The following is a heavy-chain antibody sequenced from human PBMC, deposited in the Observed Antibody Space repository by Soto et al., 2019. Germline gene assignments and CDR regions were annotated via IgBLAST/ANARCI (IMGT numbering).Heavy chain of an antibody. V-gene: IGHV4-59*12. CDR2: IYYSGST. CDR1: GGSISSYY. D-gene: IGHD2-8*02. Sequence: SETLSLTCTVSGGSISSYYWSWIRQPPGKGLEWIGYIYYSGSTIYNPSLKSRVTISVDTSKNQFSLKLTSVTAADTAVYYCARDKITGLFDYWGQGTLVTVSS. J-gene: IGHJ4*02. CDR3: ARDKITGLFDY.